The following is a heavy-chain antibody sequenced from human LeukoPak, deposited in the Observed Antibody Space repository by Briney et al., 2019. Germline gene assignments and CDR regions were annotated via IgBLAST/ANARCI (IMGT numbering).Heavy chain of an antibody. CDR3: ASSGSGFPHRNWFDP. CDR2: ISYDGSNK. Sequence: GGSLRLSCAASGFTFSSYAMHWVRQAPGRGLEWVAAISYDGSNKYYADSVKGRFTISRDNSKNTLYLQMNSLRAEDTAVYYCASSGSGFPHRNWFDPWGQGTLVTVSS. V-gene: IGHV3-30*04. CDR1: GFTFSSYA. J-gene: IGHJ5*02. D-gene: IGHD1-14*01.